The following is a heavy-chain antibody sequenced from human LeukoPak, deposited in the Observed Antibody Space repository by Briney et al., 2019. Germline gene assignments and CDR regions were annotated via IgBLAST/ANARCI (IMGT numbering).Heavy chain of an antibody. V-gene: IGHV4-39*07. J-gene: IGHJ6*02. Sequence: SETLSLTCTVSGASISTIISYWGWIRQTPGKGLEWIGSIYYSGTTYYNPSLESRVTISIDTSKNQFSVKLTSVTAEDTAVYYCARDSYYYYGMDVWGQGTTVTVSS. CDR1: GASISTIISY. CDR2: IYYSGTT. CDR3: ARDSYYYYGMDV.